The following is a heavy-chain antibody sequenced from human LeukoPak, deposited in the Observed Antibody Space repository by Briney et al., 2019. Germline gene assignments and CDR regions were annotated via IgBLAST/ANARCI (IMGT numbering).Heavy chain of an antibody. CDR2: IYYSGST. Sequence: SETLPLTCTVSGGSISSYYWSWIRQPPGKGLEWIGYIYYSGSTNYNPSLKSRVTISVDTSKNQFSLKLSSVTAADTAAYYCAREDEIRGFDYWGQGTLVTVSS. V-gene: IGHV4-59*12. CDR3: AREDEIRGFDY. CDR1: GGSISSYY. D-gene: IGHD3-10*01. J-gene: IGHJ4*02.